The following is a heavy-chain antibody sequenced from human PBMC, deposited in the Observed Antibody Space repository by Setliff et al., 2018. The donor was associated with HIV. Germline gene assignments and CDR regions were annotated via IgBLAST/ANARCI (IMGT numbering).Heavy chain of an antibody. CDR3: ARDLHWAFDY. Sequence: RLSCTASGFTFSSYSMNWVRQAPGRGLEWVSYISGDSNIIDYADSVKGRFTISRDNAKNSLCLQMNSLRAEYTAVYYCARDLHWAFDYWGQGTLVTVSS. CDR2: ISGDSNII. D-gene: IGHD7-27*01. J-gene: IGHJ4*02. V-gene: IGHV3-48*01. CDR1: GFTFSSYS.